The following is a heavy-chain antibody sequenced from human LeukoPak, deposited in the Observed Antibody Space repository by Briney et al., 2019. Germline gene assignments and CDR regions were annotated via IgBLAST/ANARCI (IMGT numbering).Heavy chain of an antibody. CDR3: AKPLHYDSSPHGGY. CDR1: GFTFSSYA. Sequence: GGSLRLSCAASGFTFSSYAMSWVRQAPGKGQEWVSAISGSGGSTYYADSVKGRFTISRDNSKNTLYLQLISLRAEDTAVYYCAKPLHYDSSPHGGYWGQGTLVTVYS. CDR2: ISGSGGST. J-gene: IGHJ4*02. D-gene: IGHD3-22*01. V-gene: IGHV3-23*01.